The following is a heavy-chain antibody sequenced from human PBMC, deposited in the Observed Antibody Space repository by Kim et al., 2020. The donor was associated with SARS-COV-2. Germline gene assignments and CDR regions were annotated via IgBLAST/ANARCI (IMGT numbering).Heavy chain of an antibody. CDR1: GGSISSGDYY. Sequence: SETLSLTCTVSGGSISSGDYYWSWIRQPPGKCLEWIGYIYYSGSTYYNPSLKSRVTISVDTSKNQFSLKLSSVTAADTAVYYCARAEYWAMIVVVVPGAFDIWGQGTMVTVSS. J-gene: IGHJ3*02. CDR3: ARAEYWAMIVVVVPGAFDI. CDR2: IYYSGST. V-gene: IGHV4-30-4*01. D-gene: IGHD3-22*01.